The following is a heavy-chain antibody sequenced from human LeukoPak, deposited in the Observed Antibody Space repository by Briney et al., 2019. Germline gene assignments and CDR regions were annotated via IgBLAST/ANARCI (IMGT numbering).Heavy chain of an antibody. D-gene: IGHD4-11*01. CDR2: IIPIFGTA. Sequence: SVKVSCTASGDTFSSYAISWVRQAPGQGLEWMGGIIPIFGTANYAQKFQGRVTITADESTSTAYMELSSLRSEDTAVYYCARGDSSTVTTDNWFDPWGQGTLVTVSS. CDR1: GDTFSSYA. CDR3: ARGDSSTVTTDNWFDP. V-gene: IGHV1-69*13. J-gene: IGHJ5*02.